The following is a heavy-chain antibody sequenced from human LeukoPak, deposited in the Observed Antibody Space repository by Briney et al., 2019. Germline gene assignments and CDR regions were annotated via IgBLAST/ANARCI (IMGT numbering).Heavy chain of an antibody. CDR2: ISNDGNTK. D-gene: IGHD6-19*01. CDR3: ARERAVNGWTSAHFDN. CDR1: GFTFSSYA. Sequence: GGSLRLSCAASGFTFSSYAMSWVRQAPGKGLEWVSIISNDGNTKYYADSVRGRFTISRDNAANTVYFQVNSLRIEDTAVYYCARERAVNGWTSAHFDNWGQGTLVTVSS. V-gene: IGHV3-30*14. J-gene: IGHJ4*02.